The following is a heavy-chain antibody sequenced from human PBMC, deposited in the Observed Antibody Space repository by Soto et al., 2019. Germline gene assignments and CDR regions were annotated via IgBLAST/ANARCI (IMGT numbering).Heavy chain of an antibody. J-gene: IGHJ6*02. D-gene: IGHD2-15*01. CDR1: GFTFTSSA. V-gene: IGHV1-58*01. Sequence: QMQLVQSGPEVKKPGTSVKVSCKASGFTFTSSAVQWVRQARGQRLEWIGWIVVGSGNTNYAQKFQERVTITRDMSTSTAYMELSSLRSEYTAVYYCAAGYCSGAGMDVWGQGTTVTVSS. CDR2: IVVGSGNT. CDR3: AAGYCSGAGMDV.